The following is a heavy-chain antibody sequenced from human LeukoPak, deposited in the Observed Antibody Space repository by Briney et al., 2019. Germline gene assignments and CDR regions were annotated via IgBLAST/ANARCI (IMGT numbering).Heavy chain of an antibody. CDR3: ASVLQSGTYPSGSDYYFDS. J-gene: IGHJ4*01. Sequence: SETLSLTCYVSGDSINNDNYYWGWVRQSPGAGLEWLGSVYHNGHTIYTPSLKSRLTLSVDTSKNHFSLNLTSATAADTAVYFCASVLQSGTYPSGSDYYFDSWGRGTLVAVTS. CDR2: VYHNGHT. D-gene: IGHD1-26*01. V-gene: IGHV4-39*02. CDR1: GDSINNDNYY.